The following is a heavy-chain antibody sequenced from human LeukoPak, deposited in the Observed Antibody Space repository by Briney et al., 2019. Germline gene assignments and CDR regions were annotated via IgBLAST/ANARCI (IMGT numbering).Heavy chain of an antibody. Sequence: GGSPRLSCVASGFTLNRYSMNWVRQAPGKGLEWVSSIGICGSYIFYADSLKDRITISRNNAKNSLYLQMSSLRAEDTAVYYCTRANNDFWSGYYSYFYFDYWGQGTLVTVSS. J-gene: IGHJ4*02. CDR2: IGICGSYI. D-gene: IGHD3-3*01. CDR3: TRANNDFWSGYYSYFYFDY. V-gene: IGHV3-21*01. CDR1: GFTLNRYS.